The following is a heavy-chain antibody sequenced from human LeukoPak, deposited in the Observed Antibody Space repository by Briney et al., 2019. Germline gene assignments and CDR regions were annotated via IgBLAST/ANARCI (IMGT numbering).Heavy chain of an antibody. V-gene: IGHV4-61*02. D-gene: IGHD3-10*01. CDR1: GGSISSGSYY. CDR2: IYTSGST. J-gene: IGHJ5*02. Sequence: SETLSLTCTVSGGSISSGSYYWSWIRQPAGKGLEWIGRIYTSGSTNYNPSLKSRVTMSVDTSKNQFSLKLSSVTAADTAMYYCARNRYYYGSGNYGVPNWFDPWGQGTLVTVSS. CDR3: ARNRYYYGSGNYGVPNWFDP.